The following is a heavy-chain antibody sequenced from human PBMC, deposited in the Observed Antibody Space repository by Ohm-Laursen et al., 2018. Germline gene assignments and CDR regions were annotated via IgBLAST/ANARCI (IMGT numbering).Heavy chain of an antibody. V-gene: IGHV3-43D*04. D-gene: IGHD6-13*01. CDR1: GFDFDDYA. J-gene: IGHJ4*02. CDR2: ISWDGDNT. CDR3: AKDFSGGSWKYFDY. Sequence: SLRLSCAASGFDFDDYAMHWVRQAPGKGLEWVSLISWDGDNTYYTDSVKGRFTISRDNSKNSVYLQMNSLRTGDTALYYCAKDFSGGSWKYFDYWGQGTLVIVSS.